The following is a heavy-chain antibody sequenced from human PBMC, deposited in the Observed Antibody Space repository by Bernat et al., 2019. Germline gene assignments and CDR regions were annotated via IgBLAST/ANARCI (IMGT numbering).Heavy chain of an antibody. J-gene: IGHJ6*02. Sequence: QVQLVESGGGLVKPGGSLRLSCAASGFTFSDYYMSWIRQAPGKGLEWVSYISSSSSYTNYADSVKGRFTISRDNAKYSLYLKMNSLRAEDTAVYYCTRERLQSNGMDVWGQGTTVTVSS. CDR2: ISSSSSYT. V-gene: IGHV3-11*06. CDR3: TRERLQSNGMDV. D-gene: IGHD4-11*01. CDR1: GFTFSDYY.